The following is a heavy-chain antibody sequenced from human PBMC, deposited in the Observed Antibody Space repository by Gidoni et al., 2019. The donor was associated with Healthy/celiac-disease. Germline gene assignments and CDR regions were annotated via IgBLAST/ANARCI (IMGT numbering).Heavy chain of an antibody. CDR2: IYYSGST. J-gene: IGHJ6*02. CDR1: GGSISSVDYY. V-gene: IGHV4-30-4*01. D-gene: IGHD3-22*01. CDR3: ARDAYYYDSSGYRYYYYGMDV. Sequence: QVQLQESGPGLVKPSQTLSLTCTVSGGSISSVDYYWSWIRQPPGKGLEWIGYIYYSGSTYYNPSLKSRVTISVDTSKNQFSLKLSSVTAADTAVYYCARDAYYYDSSGYRYYYYGMDVWGQGTTVTVSS.